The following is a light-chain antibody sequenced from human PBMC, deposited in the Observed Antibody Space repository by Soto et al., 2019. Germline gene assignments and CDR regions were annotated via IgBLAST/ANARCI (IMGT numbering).Light chain of an antibody. V-gene: IGKV4-1*01. Sequence: DIVMTQSPDSLTVSLGERATINCRSSQDLLYSFHNQKYLAWYQQRPGQAPKLLIHWASIREPGVPDRFSGSGSGTDFTLTLSSLHAEDVAVYYCQQYLETPWTFGQGTKGEIK. CDR1: QDLLYSFHNQKY. CDR3: QQYLETPWT. CDR2: WAS. J-gene: IGKJ1*01.